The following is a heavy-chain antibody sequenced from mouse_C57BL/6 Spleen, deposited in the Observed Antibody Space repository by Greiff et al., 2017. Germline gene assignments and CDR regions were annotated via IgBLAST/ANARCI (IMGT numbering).Heavy chain of an antibody. CDR1: GYTFTEYT. V-gene: IGHV1-62-2*01. J-gene: IGHJ3*01. CDR3: AIHEEGLLGRSPWFAY. D-gene: IGHD4-1*01. Sequence: QVQLQQSGAELVKPGASVKLSCKASGYTFTEYTIHWVKQRSGQGLEWIGWFYPGSGSIKYNEKFKDKATLTADKSSSTVYMELSRLTSEDSAVYFCAIHEEGLLGRSPWFAYWGQGTLVTVSA. CDR2: FYPGSGSI.